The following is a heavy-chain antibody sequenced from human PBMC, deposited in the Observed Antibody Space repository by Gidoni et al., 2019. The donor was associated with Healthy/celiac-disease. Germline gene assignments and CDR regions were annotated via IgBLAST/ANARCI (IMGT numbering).Heavy chain of an antibody. CDR3: ARGGTYYDYIWGSYRYYYFDY. Sequence: QLQLQESGSGLVKPSQTLYLTCAVSGGSISSGGYSWSWIRQPPGKGLEWIGYIYHSGSTYYNPSLKSRVTISVDRSKNQFSLKLSSVTAADTAVYYCARGGTYYDYIWGSYRYYYFDYWGQGTLVTVSS. V-gene: IGHV4-30-2*01. CDR2: IYHSGST. CDR1: GGSISSGGYS. J-gene: IGHJ4*02. D-gene: IGHD3-16*02.